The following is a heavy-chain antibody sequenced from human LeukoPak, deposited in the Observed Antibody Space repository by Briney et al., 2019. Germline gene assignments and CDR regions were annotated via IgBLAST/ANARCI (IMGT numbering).Heavy chain of an antibody. Sequence: PETLSLTCSVSGGXIGSYYCSWIRQPPGKGLEWIGYINYSGTTNYNPSLKSRVSISIDTSKNQFSLKLSSVTAADTAVYYCARGTMMVGPWGQGTQVTVSS. D-gene: IGHD3-22*01. V-gene: IGHV4-59*01. CDR1: GGXIGSYY. CDR2: INYSGTT. J-gene: IGHJ5*02. CDR3: ARGTMMVGP.